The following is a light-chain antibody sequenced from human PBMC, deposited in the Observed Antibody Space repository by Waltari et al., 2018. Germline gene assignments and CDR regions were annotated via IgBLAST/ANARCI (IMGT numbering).Light chain of an antibody. CDR1: QDVSTW. CDR3: QQTDSFPLT. J-gene: IGKJ4*01. CDR2: GST. V-gene: IGKV1-12*01. Sequence: DIQMTQSPSSVSASVGDRVTISCRASQDVSTWVAWYQQKPGEPPKLLIHGSTTLQSGVPSRFSGSGSRTDFTLTINGLQPDDFASYLCQQTDSFPLTFGGGTKVDIK.